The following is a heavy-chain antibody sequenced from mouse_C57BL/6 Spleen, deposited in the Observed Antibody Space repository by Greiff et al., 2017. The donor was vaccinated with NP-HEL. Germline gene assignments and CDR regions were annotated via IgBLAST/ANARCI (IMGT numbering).Heavy chain of an antibody. CDR3: ARTVGLGRNAMDY. CDR1: GYTFTSSW. V-gene: IGHV1-52*01. J-gene: IGHJ4*01. D-gene: IGHD3-3*01. Sequence: VQLQQPGAELVRPGSSVKLSCKASGYTFTSSWMHWVKQRPIQGLEWIGNIDPSDSETHYNQKFKDKATLTVDKSSSTAYMQLSSLTSEDSAVYYCARTVGLGRNAMDYWGQGTSVTVSS. CDR2: IDPSDSET.